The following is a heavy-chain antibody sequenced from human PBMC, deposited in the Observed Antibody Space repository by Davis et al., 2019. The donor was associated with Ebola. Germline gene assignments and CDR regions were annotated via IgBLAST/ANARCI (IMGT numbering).Heavy chain of an antibody. D-gene: IGHD3-16*01. J-gene: IGHJ5*01. CDR1: GFSSTTYW. V-gene: IGHV5-51*01. Sequence: GESLKISCQDSGFSSTTYWVGWVRQKPGQGLEWMGMIYVDDSDTRYSPSLQGQVTISADKSIGAAYLQWDSLKASDTATYYCARLQWGQHGASLYYQGWFDSWGRGTLVTVSS. CDR3: ARLQWGQHGASLYYQGWFDS. CDR2: IYVDDSDT.